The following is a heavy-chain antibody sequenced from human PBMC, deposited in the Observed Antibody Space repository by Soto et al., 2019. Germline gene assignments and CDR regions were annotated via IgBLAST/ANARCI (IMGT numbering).Heavy chain of an antibody. Sequence: EVQLMESGGGLVKPGGSLRLSCAASGFTFSNAWMSWVRQAPGKGLEWVGRIKSKTDGGTTDYAAPVKDRFTISRDDSNNTLYLQMNSMKTEDTAVYYCTTEEGYSFAFDIWGQGTMVTVSS. CDR3: TTEEGYSFAFDI. CDR2: IKSKTDGGTT. V-gene: IGHV3-15*01. J-gene: IGHJ3*02. D-gene: IGHD2-15*01. CDR1: GFTFSNAW.